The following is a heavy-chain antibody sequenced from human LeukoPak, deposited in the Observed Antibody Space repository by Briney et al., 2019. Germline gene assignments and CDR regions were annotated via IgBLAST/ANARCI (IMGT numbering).Heavy chain of an antibody. Sequence: PSETLSLTCTVSGVSISSYYWSWIRQPPGKGLEWIGNIYYSGSTKYNPSLKSRVTISVDTSKNHFSLKLSSVTAADTAVYYCARHGNYYDSSGYNYYLDYRGQGTLGTVSS. J-gene: IGHJ4*02. CDR1: GVSISSYY. CDR2: IYYSGST. D-gene: IGHD3-22*01. CDR3: ARHGNYYDSSGYNYYLDY. V-gene: IGHV4-59*08.